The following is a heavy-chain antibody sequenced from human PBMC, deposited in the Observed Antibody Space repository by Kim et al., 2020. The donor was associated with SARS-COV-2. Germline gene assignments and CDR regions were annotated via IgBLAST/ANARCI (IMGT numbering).Heavy chain of an antibody. V-gene: IGHV3-30*18. CDR2: ISFDGNDK. D-gene: IGHD3-10*01. CDR3: AKDPRGGSGSDRAWFYYYMDV. J-gene: IGHJ6*03. CDR1: GFSFTSYS. Sequence: GGSLRLSCVASGFSFTSYSVYWVRQAPGKGLEWVAVISFDGNDKYYADSVEGRFTISRDNSKSTLYLQMNSLRSDDTAIYYCAKDPRGGSGSDRAWFYYYMDVWGKGTTVTVSS.